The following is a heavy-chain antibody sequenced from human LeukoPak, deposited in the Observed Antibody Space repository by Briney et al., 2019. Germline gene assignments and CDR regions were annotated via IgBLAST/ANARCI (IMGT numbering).Heavy chain of an antibody. CDR2: ISSTGST. Sequence: SQTLSLTCTVSGGSISGTFYHRSWIRQLPGKGLEWIGYISSTGSTYYNPSLESRVTVSLDTSKNQFSLKLSSVTAADTAVYYCARGRGGSDYYYMDVWGKGTTVTVSS. V-gene: IGHV4-31*03. D-gene: IGHD3-10*01. J-gene: IGHJ6*03. CDR3: ARGRGGSDYYYMDV. CDR1: GGSISGTFYH.